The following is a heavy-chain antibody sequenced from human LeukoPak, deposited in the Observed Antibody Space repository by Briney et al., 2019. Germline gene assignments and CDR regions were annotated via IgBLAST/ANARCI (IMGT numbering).Heavy chain of an antibody. CDR1: GFTVSSNY. V-gene: IGHV3-66*01. J-gene: IGHJ3*02. CDR2: IYSGGST. D-gene: IGHD1-14*01. Sequence: GGSLRLSCAASGFTVSSNYMSWVRQAPGKGLEWVSVIYSGGSTYYADSVKGRFTISRDNSKNTLYLQMNSLRAEDTAVYYCARTRNRYADAFDIWGQGTMVTVSS. CDR3: ARTRNRYADAFDI.